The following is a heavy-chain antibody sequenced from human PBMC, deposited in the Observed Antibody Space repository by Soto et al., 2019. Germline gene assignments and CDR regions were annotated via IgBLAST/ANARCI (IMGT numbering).Heavy chain of an antibody. Sequence: QVQLVESGGGVVQPGRSLRLSCAASGFTFSSYAMHWVRQAPGKGLEWVAGISYDGSNKYYADSVKGRFTISRDNSKNTLYLQMNSLRAEDTAVYYCARAFSSSSSPDYWGQGTLVTVSS. J-gene: IGHJ4*02. CDR3: ARAFSSSSSPDY. CDR1: GFTFSSYA. V-gene: IGHV3-30-3*01. CDR2: ISYDGSNK. D-gene: IGHD6-6*01.